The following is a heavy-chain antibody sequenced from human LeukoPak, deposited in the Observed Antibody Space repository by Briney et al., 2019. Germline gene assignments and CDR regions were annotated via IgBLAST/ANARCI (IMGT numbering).Heavy chain of an antibody. CDR2: ISYDGSNK. Sequence: PGGSLRLSCAASGFTFSSYAMHWVRQAPGKGLEWVAVISYDGSNKYYADSVKGRFTISRDNSKNTLYPQMNSLRAEDTAVYYCARDNPRFLEPFDYWGQGTLVTVSS. CDR1: GFTFSSYA. J-gene: IGHJ4*02. V-gene: IGHV3-30-3*01. D-gene: IGHD3-3*01. CDR3: ARDNPRFLEPFDY.